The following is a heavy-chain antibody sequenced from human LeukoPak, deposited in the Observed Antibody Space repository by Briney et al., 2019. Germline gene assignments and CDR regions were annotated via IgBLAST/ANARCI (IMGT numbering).Heavy chain of an antibody. CDR2: ISGSGGST. CDR1: GFTVSRNY. V-gene: IGHV3-23*01. D-gene: IGHD3-22*01. J-gene: IGHJ4*02. Sequence: GGSLRLSCAASGFTVSRNYMSWVRQAPGKGLEWVSAISGSGGSTYYADSVKGRFTISRDNSKNTLYLQMNSLRAEDTAVYYCYTYYYDSSGYYYFDYWGQGTLVTVSS. CDR3: YTYYYDSSGYYYFDY.